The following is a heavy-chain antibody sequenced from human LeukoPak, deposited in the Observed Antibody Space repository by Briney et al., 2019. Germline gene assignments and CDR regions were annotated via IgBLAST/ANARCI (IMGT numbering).Heavy chain of an antibody. CDR1: GFTYCSYG. V-gene: IGHV3-33*01. Sequence: GGSLRLSCAASGFTYCSYGMLWVRQAPGKGLEWVALIWFDGSYKYYVDSVKGRFTISRDNSKNTVYLQMNSLRAEDTALYYCARTTASTHGVFEYWGQGTLVTVSS. D-gene: IGHD2-8*01. J-gene: IGHJ4*02. CDR3: ARTTASTHGVFEY. CDR2: IWFDGSYK.